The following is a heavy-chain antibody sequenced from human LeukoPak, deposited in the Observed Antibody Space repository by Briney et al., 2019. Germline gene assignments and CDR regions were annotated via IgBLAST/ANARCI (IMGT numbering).Heavy chain of an antibody. V-gene: IGHV4-38-2*01. J-gene: IGHJ3*02. D-gene: IGHD2-2*02. Sequence: PSETLSLTCAVSGYSISGGYYWGWIRQPPGKGLEWIGSIYHGGSTFYNPSLKSRVTISADTSKNQFSLKLSSVTAADTAVYYCASLGGVPGAIPDAFDIWGQGTMVIVSS. CDR3: ASLGGVPGAIPDAFDI. CDR1: GYSISGGYY. CDR2: IYHGGST.